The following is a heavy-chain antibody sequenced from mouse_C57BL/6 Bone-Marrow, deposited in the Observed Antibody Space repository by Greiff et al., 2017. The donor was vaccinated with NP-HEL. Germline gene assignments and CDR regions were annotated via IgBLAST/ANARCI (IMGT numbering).Heavy chain of an antibody. CDR2: ISNLAYSI. CDR3: ARPYYGSSFAWFAY. D-gene: IGHD1-1*01. V-gene: IGHV5-15*01. J-gene: IGHJ3*01. CDR1: GFTFSDYG. Sequence: DVMLVESGGGLVQPGGSLKLSCAASGFTFSDYGMAWVRQAPRKGPEWVAFISNLAYSIYYADTVTGRFTISRENAKNTLYLEMSSLRSEDTAMYYCARPYYGSSFAWFAYWGQGTLVTVSA.